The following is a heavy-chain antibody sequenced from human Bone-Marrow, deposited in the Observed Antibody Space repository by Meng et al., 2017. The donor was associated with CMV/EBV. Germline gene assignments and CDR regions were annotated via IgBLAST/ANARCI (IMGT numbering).Heavy chain of an antibody. Sequence: GGSLRLSCAASGFTFSSYSMNWVRQAPGKGLEWVSSISSSSSYIYYADSVKGRFTISRDNAKNSLYLQMNSLRAEDTAVYYCARPPLNWNGWFAPWGQGNLVNVSS. D-gene: IGHD1-1*01. CDR1: GFTFSSYS. J-gene: IGHJ5*02. CDR2: ISSSSSYI. CDR3: ARPPLNWNGWFAP. V-gene: IGHV3-21*01.